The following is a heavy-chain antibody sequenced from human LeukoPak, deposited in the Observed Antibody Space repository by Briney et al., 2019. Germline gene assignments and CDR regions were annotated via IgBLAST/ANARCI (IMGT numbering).Heavy chain of an antibody. Sequence: ASVKVSCKASGYTFTSYDINWVRQATGQGLEWMGWMNPNSGNTGYAQKFQGRVTMTRNTSISTAYMELSSLRSEDTAVYYCARVGSYYGFWSGYQYGMDVWGQGTTVTVSS. CDR1: GYTFTSYD. CDR3: ARVGSYYGFWSGYQYGMDV. J-gene: IGHJ6*02. V-gene: IGHV1-8*01. CDR2: MNPNSGNT. D-gene: IGHD3-3*01.